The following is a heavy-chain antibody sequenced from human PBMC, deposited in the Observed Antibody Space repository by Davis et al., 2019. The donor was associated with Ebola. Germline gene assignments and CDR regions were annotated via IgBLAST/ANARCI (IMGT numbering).Heavy chain of an antibody. J-gene: IGHJ4*02. CDR2: LKGDGSAT. CDR3: VRDGACSGGSCHKFFFDS. Sequence: GESLKISCAASGFAFSKYWLHWVRQAPGKGLVWVSRLKGDGSATNYADSVKGRFTISRDDSKNTLYLQMNSLRAEDTAMYYCVRDGACSGGSCHKFFFDSWGQGALVTVSS. CDR1: GFAFSKYW. V-gene: IGHV3-74*01. D-gene: IGHD2-15*01.